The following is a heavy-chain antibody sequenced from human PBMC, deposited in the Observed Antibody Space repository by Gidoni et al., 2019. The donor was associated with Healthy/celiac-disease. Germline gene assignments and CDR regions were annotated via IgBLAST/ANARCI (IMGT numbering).Heavy chain of an antibody. CDR3: ARQDGYNLPDY. J-gene: IGHJ4*02. CDR1: GGPIRSSSSY. V-gene: IGHV4-39*01. D-gene: IGHD5-12*01. CDR2: LYYSGST. Sequence: QLQLQESGPGLVKPSETLSLTCTVSGGPIRSSSSYWGWIRQPPGKGLEWIGSLYYSGSTYYNPSLKSRVTISVDTSKNQFSLKLSSATAADTAVYYCARQDGYNLPDYWGQGTLVTVSS.